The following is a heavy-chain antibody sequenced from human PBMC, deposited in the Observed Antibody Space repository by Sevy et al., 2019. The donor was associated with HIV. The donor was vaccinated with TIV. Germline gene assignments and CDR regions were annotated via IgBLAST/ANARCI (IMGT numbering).Heavy chain of an antibody. CDR3: VRADPDQHFDS. J-gene: IGHJ4*02. V-gene: IGHV1-46*01. Sequence: ASVKVSCKASGDTCTNNYIHWVRQAPGQGLEWIGMVDPSAGNTTYAQKFQGRVTMTRDTSTSILYMDLSSLRSEDTAVYYCVRADPDQHFDSWGQGTLVTVSS. CDR1: GDTCTNNY. CDR2: VDPSAGNT.